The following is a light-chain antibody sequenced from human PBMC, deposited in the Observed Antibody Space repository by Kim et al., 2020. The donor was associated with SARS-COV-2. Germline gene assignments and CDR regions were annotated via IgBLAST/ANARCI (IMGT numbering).Light chain of an antibody. CDR1: SSDIGSYDF. CDR3: NSFTSSDTHV. CDR2: DVS. V-gene: IGLV2-14*03. J-gene: IGLJ3*02. Sequence: QSALTQPASVSGSPGQSITLSCTGTSSDIGSYDFVSWFQQHPGKAPKLVIYDVSSRPSGVSDRFSGSKSGSTASLTISGLQPEDEADYYCNSFTSSDTHVFGGGTQLTVL.